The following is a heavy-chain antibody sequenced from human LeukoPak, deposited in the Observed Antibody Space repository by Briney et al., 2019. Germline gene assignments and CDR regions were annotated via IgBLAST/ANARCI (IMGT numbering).Heavy chain of an antibody. D-gene: IGHD6-19*01. J-gene: IGHJ5*02. V-gene: IGHV1-18*01. CDR1: GYTFSNYG. CDR3: ARDRSSSDL. Sequence: ASVKVSCKASGYTFSNYGISWVRQAPGQGLEWMGWIIPHKGNTNYAQKFQGRVTMTRDTSTSTAYMELRSLRSDDTAVYYRARDRSSSDLWGQGTLVTVSS. CDR2: IIPHKGNT.